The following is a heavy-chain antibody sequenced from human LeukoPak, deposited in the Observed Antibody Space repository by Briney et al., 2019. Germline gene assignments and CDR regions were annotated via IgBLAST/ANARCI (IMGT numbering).Heavy chain of an antibody. D-gene: IGHD3-22*01. CDR3: ARDLGQYYDTSDDWFDP. CDR2: INSDGIKT. J-gene: IGHJ5*02. CDR1: GFTFSDYY. Sequence: GGSLRLSCAASGFTFSDYYMSWIRQAPGKGLVWVSRINSDGIKTSYADSVKGRFTISRDNAKNTLNLQMNSLRAEDTGVYYCARDLGQYYDTSDDWFDPWGQGTLVTVSS. V-gene: IGHV3-74*01.